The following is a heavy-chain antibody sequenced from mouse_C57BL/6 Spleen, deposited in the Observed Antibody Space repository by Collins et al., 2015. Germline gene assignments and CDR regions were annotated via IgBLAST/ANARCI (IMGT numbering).Heavy chain of an antibody. Sequence: QVQLQQPGAELVKPGASVKLSCKASGYTFTSYWMHWVKQRPGQGLEWIGMIHPNSGSTNYNEKFKSKATLTVDKSSSTAYMQLSSLTSEDSAVYYCARDRTLWLPDYFDYWGQGTTPTVSS. CDR1: GYTFTSYW. D-gene: IGHD2-2*01. CDR3: ARDRTLWLPDYFDY. CDR2: IHPNSGST. J-gene: IGHJ2*01. V-gene: IGHV1-64*01.